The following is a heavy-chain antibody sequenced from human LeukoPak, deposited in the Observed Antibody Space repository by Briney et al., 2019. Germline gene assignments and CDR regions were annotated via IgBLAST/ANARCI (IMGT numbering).Heavy chain of an antibody. D-gene: IGHD1-26*01. CDR1: GGSISSHY. CDR3: AREGSRWVDFDY. Sequence: SETLSLTCTVSGGSISSHYWKWIRQPPGKGLEWIGYIYYSGSTNYNPSLKSRVTISLDTSKSQFSLKLSSVTAADTAVYYCAREGSRWVDFDYWGQGTLVTVSS. J-gene: IGHJ4*02. CDR2: IYYSGST. V-gene: IGHV4-59*11.